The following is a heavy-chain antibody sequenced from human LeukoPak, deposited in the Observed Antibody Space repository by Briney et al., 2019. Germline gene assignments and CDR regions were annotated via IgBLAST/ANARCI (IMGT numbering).Heavy chain of an antibody. CDR1: GFTFSSYW. J-gene: IGHJ6*03. CDR3: ARDETDIVVVPAAIPGSGYYMDV. Sequence: PGGSLRLSCAASGFTFSSYWMHWVRQAPGKGLVWVSRINTDGSSTSYADSVKGRFTISRDNAKNTLYLQMNSLRAEDTAVYYCARDETDIVVVPAAIPGSGYYMDVWGKGTTVTVSS. V-gene: IGHV3-74*01. D-gene: IGHD2-2*02. CDR2: INTDGSST.